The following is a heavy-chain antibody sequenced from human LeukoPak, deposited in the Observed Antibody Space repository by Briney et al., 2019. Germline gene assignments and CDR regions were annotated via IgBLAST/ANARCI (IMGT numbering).Heavy chain of an antibody. CDR1: GFTFSNYG. CDR2: ISKDASNK. J-gene: IGHJ6*03. V-gene: IGHV3-30*18. D-gene: IGHD3-10*01. CDR3: VKPDRFIYYDSGSQYYYYYMDV. Sequence: GGSLRLSCAASGFTFSNYGMHWVRQAPGKGLEWVAVISKDASNKNYADSVKGRFTISRDNSKNTLYLQMNSLRPGDTAVYYCVKPDRFIYYDSGSQYYYYYMDVWGKGTTVTVSS.